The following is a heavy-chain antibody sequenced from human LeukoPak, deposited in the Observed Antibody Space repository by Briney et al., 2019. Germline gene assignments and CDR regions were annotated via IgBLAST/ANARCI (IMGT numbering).Heavy chain of an antibody. Sequence: ASVKVSCKASGYTFTSYGISWVRQAPGQGLEWMGWISAYNGNTNYAQKLQGRVTMTTDTSTSTAYMELSRLRSDDTAVYYCAEDDPNDYKPWIYWGQGTLVIVSS. CDR3: AEDDPNDYKPWIY. CDR1: GYTFTSYG. V-gene: IGHV1-18*01. J-gene: IGHJ4*02. CDR2: ISAYNGNT. D-gene: IGHD4-11*01.